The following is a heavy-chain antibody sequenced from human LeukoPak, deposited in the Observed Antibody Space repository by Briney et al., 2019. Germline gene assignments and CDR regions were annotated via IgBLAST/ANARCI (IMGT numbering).Heavy chain of an antibody. CDR3: AREGWGRAFGI. V-gene: IGHV4-30-4*01. D-gene: IGHD7-27*01. CDR1: GGSISSGDYY. J-gene: IGHJ3*02. CDR2: IYYSGST. Sequence: SETLSLTCTVSGGSISSGDYYWSWIRQPPGTGLEWIGYIYYSGSTYYNPSLKSRVTISVDTSKNQFSLKLSSVTAADTAVYYCAREGWGRAFGIWGQGTMVTVSS.